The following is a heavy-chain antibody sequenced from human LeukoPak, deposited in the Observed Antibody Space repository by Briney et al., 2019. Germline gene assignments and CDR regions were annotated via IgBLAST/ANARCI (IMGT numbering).Heavy chain of an antibody. CDR1: GGSISSYY. J-gene: IGHJ3*02. Sequence: PSETLSLTCTVSGGSISSYYWSWLRQPAGKGLEWIGRIYTSGSTNYNPSLKSRVTMSVDTSKNQLSLKLSSVTAADTAVYYCARGGGSWYYDSSGHDAFDIWGQGTMVTVSS. CDR3: ARGGGSWYYDSSGHDAFDI. D-gene: IGHD3-22*01. V-gene: IGHV4-4*07. CDR2: IYTSGST.